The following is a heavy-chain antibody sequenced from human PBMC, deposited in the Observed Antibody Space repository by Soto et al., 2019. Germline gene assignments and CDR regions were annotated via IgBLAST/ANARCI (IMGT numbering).Heavy chain of an antibody. CDR2: IYWDDDK. J-gene: IGHJ3*02. D-gene: IGHD2-2*01. Sequence: QITLKESGPTLVKPTQTLTLTCTFSGFSLSTSGVGVGWIRQPPGKALEWLALIYWDDDKRYSPSLKSRLTITKDTSKHQVVLTMTTMDPVDTATYYCAHLVVPAASPPDAFDIWGQGTMVTVSS. V-gene: IGHV2-5*02. CDR1: GFSLSTSGVG. CDR3: AHLVVPAASPPDAFDI.